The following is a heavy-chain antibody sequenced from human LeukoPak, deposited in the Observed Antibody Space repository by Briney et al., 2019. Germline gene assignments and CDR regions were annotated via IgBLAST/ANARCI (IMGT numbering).Heavy chain of an antibody. CDR3: AREATVTTPYFDY. J-gene: IGHJ4*02. CDR2: ISSSSSTI. CDR1: GFTFSDYY. V-gene: IGHV3-11*01. D-gene: IGHD4-17*01. Sequence: PGGSLRLSCAASGFTFSDYYMSWIRQAPGKGLEWVSYISSSSSTIYYADSVKGRFTISRDNAKNSLYLQMNSLRAEDTAVYYCAREATVTTPYFDYWGQGTLVTVSS.